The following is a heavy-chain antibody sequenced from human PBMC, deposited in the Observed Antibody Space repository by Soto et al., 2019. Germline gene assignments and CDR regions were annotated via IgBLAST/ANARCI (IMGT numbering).Heavy chain of an antibody. V-gene: IGHV1-2*04. J-gene: IGHJ6*03. CDR3: ARALSDPVVPSTLTIAYYHYLMDV. CDR1: GYTFTGYY. CDR2: INPNSGGT. D-gene: IGHD4-17*01. Sequence: GASVKVSCKASGYTFTGYYMHWVRQAPGQGLEWMGWINPNSGGTNYAQKFQGWVTMTRDTSISTAYMELSRLRSDDTAVYYCARALSDPVVPSTLTIAYYHYLMDVWGKGTKVTVSS.